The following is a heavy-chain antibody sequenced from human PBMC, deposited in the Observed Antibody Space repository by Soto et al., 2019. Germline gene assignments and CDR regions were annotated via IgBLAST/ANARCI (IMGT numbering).Heavy chain of an antibody. J-gene: IGHJ6*02. D-gene: IGHD6-13*01. Sequence: PGASLRISCAASGFTFSSYPMHWVRQAPGKGLEWVAVISYDGSNKYYADSVKGRFTISRDNSKNTLYLQMNSLRAEDTAVYYCARIAAAGDNYYYYGMDVWGQGTTVTVSS. V-gene: IGHV3-30-3*01. CDR1: GFTFSSYP. CDR2: ISYDGSNK. CDR3: ARIAAAGDNYYYYGMDV.